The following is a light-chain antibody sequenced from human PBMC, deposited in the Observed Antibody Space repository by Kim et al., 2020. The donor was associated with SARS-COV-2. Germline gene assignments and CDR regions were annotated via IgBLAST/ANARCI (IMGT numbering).Light chain of an antibody. CDR3: QQYNNYSGT. CDR2: KAS. V-gene: IGKV1-5*03. J-gene: IGKJ1*01. CDR1: QTIGNS. Sequence: ASVGDRVTITRRASQTIGNSLAWYQQKPGKAPKLLIYKASSLKSGVPSRFSGSGSGTEFTLTISSLQPDDFATYYCQQYNNYSGTFGQGTKVDIK.